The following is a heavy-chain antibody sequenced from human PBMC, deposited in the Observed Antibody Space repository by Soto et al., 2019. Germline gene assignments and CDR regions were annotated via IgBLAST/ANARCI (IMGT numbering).Heavy chain of an antibody. J-gene: IGHJ4*02. D-gene: IGHD6-19*01. V-gene: IGHV3-30*18. CDR3: AKGGPYSSGWYGALDY. CDR2: ISYDGSNK. Sequence: GGSLRLSCAASGFTFSSYGMHWVRQAPGKGLEWVAVISYDGSNKYYADSVKGRFTISRDNSKNTLYLQMNSLRAEDTAVYYCAKGGPYSSGWYGALDYWGQGTLVTVSS. CDR1: GFTFSSYG.